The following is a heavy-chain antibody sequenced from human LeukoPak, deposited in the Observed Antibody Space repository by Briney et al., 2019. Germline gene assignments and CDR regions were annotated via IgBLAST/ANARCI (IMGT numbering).Heavy chain of an antibody. J-gene: IGHJ5*02. CDR3: ARRLRYHWFDP. CDR2: IYHSGST. V-gene: IGHV4-30-2*01. D-gene: IGHD4-17*01. CDR1: GGSISSGGYS. Sequence: SETLSLTCAVSGGSISSGGYSWSWIRQPPGNGLEWIGYIYHSGSTYYNPSLKSRVTISVDRSKNQFSLKLSSVTAADTAVYYCARRLRYHWFDPWGQGTLVTVSS.